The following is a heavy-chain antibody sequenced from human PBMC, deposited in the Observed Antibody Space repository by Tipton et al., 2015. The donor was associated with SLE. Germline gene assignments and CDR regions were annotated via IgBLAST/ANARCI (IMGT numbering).Heavy chain of an antibody. CDR3: AKDAAGYAAAGTVDFDL. CDR2: IRYDGSNK. V-gene: IGHV3-30*02. CDR1: GFTFSSCG. Sequence: SLRLSCAASGFTFSSCGMHWVRQAPGKGLEWVAFIRYDGSNKYYADSVKGRFTISRDNSKNTLYLQMNSLRAEDTAVYYCAKDAAGYAAAGTVDFDLWGRGTLVTVSS. D-gene: IGHD6-13*01. J-gene: IGHJ2*01.